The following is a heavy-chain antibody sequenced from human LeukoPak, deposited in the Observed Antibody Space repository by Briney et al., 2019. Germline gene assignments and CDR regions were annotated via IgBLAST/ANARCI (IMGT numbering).Heavy chain of an antibody. CDR3: ARDRSAMVRGIFDY. CDR1: GFTFSSYS. J-gene: IGHJ4*02. CDR2: ISSGSSYI. V-gene: IGHV3-21*01. D-gene: IGHD3-10*01. Sequence: GGSLRLSCAASGFTFSSYSMNWVRQAPGKGLEWVSSISSGSSYIYYADSVKGRFTISRDNAKNSLYLQMNSLRAEDTAVYYCARDRSAMVRGIFDYWGQGTLVTVSS.